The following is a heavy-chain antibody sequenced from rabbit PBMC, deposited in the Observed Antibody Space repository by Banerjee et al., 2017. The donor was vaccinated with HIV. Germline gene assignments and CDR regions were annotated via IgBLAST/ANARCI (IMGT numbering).Heavy chain of an antibody. CDR1: GFSFSSGYD. CDR3: ARDLAGVIGWNFNL. Sequence: QEQLEESGGDLVKPGASLTLTCTASGFSFSSGYDMCWVRQPPGKGLEWIACIYGGGSGSTDYASWAKGRFTISTTSSTTVNLQMTGLTAADTATYFCARDLAGVIGWNFNLWGPGTLVTVS. D-gene: IGHD4-1*01. V-gene: IGHV1S45*01. CDR2: IYGGGSGST. J-gene: IGHJ4*01.